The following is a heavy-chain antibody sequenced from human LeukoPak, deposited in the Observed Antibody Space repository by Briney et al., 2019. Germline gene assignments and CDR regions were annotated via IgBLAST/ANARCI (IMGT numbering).Heavy chain of an antibody. CDR1: GGSIISSSYY. Sequence: SETLSLTCTVSGGSIISSSYYWGWIRQPPGKGLEWIGSIYYLGNTDYNPSLKSRVTISVDTSKNQFSLKLSSVTAADTAVYYCARETSQKGAHYMDVWGKGTTVTVSS. CDR2: IYYLGNT. J-gene: IGHJ6*03. V-gene: IGHV4-39*07. CDR3: ARETSQKGAHYMDV. D-gene: IGHD3-16*01.